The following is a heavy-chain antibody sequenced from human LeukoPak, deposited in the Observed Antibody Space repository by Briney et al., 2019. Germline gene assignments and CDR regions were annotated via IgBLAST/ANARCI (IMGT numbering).Heavy chain of an antibody. D-gene: IGHD4-17*01. Sequence: PSETLSLTCAVYGGSFSGYYWSWIRQPPGKGLEWIGEINHSGSTNYNPSLKSRVTISVDTSKNQFSLKLSSVTAADTAVYYCARDGTTGRGAFDIWGQGTMVTVSS. V-gene: IGHV4-34*01. J-gene: IGHJ3*02. CDR3: ARDGTTGRGAFDI. CDR1: GGSFSGYY. CDR2: INHSGST.